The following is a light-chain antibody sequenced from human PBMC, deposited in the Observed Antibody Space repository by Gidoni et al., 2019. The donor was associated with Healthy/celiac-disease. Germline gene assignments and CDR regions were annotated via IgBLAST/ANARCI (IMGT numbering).Light chain of an antibody. J-gene: IGLJ2*01. CDR2: DVS. Sequence: QPALTQPASVSGSPGQSITISCPGTSSDVGGYNYFSWYQQHPGKAHKLMIYDVSKRPSGVSKRFSGSKSGNTASLTISGLQAEDEADYYCSSYTSSSTVVFGGGTKLTVL. CDR3: SSYTSSSTVV. V-gene: IGLV2-14*01. CDR1: SSDVGGYNY.